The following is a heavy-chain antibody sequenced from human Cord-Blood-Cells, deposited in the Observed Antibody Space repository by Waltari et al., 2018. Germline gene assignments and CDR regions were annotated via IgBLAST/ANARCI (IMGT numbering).Heavy chain of an antibody. CDR1: GGTFSSYA. CDR3: ARDRGYGSGSYYDY. Sequence: QVQLVQSGAEVKKPGSSVKVSCKASGGTFSSYAISWVRQAPGQGLEWMGGIIPIFGTAHYAQKFQGRVTITADESTSTAYMELSSLRSEDTAVYYCARDRGYGSGSYYDYWGQGTLVTVSS. J-gene: IGHJ4*02. V-gene: IGHV1-69*12. D-gene: IGHD3-10*01. CDR2: IIPIFGTA.